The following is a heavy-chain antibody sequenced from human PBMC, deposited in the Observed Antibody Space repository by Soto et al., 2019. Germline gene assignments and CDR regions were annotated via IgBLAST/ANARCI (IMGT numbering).Heavy chain of an antibody. CDR3: TTGYAVAGNQDVDY. CDR1: GFTFSNAS. V-gene: IGHV3-15*01. Sequence: EVQLVESGGGLVKPGGSLRLSCAASGFTFSNASMSWVRQAPGKGLEWVGRIKSKTDGGTTDYAAPVKGRFTISRDDSKNTLYLQMNSLKTEDTAVYYCTTGYAVAGNQDVDYWGQGTLVTVSS. D-gene: IGHD6-19*01. J-gene: IGHJ4*02. CDR2: IKSKTDGGTT.